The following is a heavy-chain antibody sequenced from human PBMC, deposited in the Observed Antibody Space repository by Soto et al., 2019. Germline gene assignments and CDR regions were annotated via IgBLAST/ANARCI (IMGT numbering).Heavy chain of an antibody. V-gene: IGHV3-13*01. J-gene: IGHJ6*02. D-gene: IGHD6-6*01. Sequence: LRLWCSAAEVTCVSYDVRCISKKHGKGLEWVSAIGAAGDTSYPGSVKGRFTISRVNAKNSLFLQMNNLRAGDTAVYYCARGSRAARQTYYGMDVWGQGTTVTVSS. CDR2: IGAAGDT. CDR3: ARGSRAARQTYYGMDV. CDR1: EVTCVSYD.